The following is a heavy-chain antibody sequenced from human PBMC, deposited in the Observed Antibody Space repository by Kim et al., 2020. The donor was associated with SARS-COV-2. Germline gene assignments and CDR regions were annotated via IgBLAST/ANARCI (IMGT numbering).Heavy chain of an antibody. CDR3: VKDQGSWGDYTLDY. D-gene: IGHD4-4*01. V-gene: IGHV3-9*01. J-gene: IGHJ4*01. CDR2: ISWNSGAR. CDR1: GFTFGDYA. Sequence: GGSLKLSCAASGFTFGDYAMHWVRQGPGKGLEWVSGISWNSGARGYAASVKGRFSISRDNAKNSLSLQMDSLRVEDTALYYCVKDQGSWGDYTLDYWG.